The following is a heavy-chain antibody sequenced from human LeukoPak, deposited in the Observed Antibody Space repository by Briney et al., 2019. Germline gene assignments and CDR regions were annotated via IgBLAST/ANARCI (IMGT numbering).Heavy chain of an antibody. CDR2: INPNSGGT. CDR1: GYTFTGYY. Sequence: ASVTVSCKASGYTFTGYYMHWVRQAPGQGLEWMGWINPNSGGTNYAQKFQGWVTMTRDTSISTAYMELSRLRSDNTAVYYCARAGTRTVWFDPWGQGTLVTVSS. J-gene: IGHJ5*02. CDR3: ARAGTRTVWFDP. D-gene: IGHD1-1*01. V-gene: IGHV1-2*04.